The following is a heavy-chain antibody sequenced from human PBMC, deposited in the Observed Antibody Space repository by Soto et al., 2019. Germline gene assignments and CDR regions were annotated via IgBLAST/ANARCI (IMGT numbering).Heavy chain of an antibody. J-gene: IGHJ4*02. CDR1: GDSINSSHW. D-gene: IGHD3-3*02. CDR2: MSHSGST. V-gene: IGHV4-4*02. Sequence: QVQLQESGPGLVKPSGTLSLTCAVSGDSINSSHWWNWVRQPPEKGLEWSGQMSHSGSTTYNPSLTDRVTISVDKSQHHFSLKLTSVTAGDTAVYYCPAHHFLSRPWIHRRLHYCGQATLVTVS. CDR3: PAHHFLSRPWIHRRLHY.